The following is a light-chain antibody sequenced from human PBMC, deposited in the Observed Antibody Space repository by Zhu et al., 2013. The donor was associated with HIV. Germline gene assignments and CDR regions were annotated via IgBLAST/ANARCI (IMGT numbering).Light chain of an antibody. CDR2: GAS. V-gene: IGKV3-20*01. CDR1: QSVGSSY. J-gene: IGKJ1*01. Sequence: DIVLTQSPGTLSLSPGERATLSCRASQSVGSSYLAWYQQKPGQAPRLLIYGASSRATGIADRFSGSGSGTEFTLTISSLQPDDFAVYYCQHYNDYWWAFGQGTKVEI. CDR3: QHYNDYWWA.